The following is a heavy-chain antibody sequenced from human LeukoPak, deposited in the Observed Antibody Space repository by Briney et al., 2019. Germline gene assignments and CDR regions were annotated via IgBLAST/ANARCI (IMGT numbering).Heavy chain of an antibody. CDR1: GYSFTSYW. Sequence: GESLKISCKGSGYSFTSYWIGWVRQMPGKGLEWMGIIYPGDSDTRYSPSFQGQVTISANKTISTAYLQRSSLKASDTAMYYCARHGRYYDSSGYYEPWGQGTLVTVSS. CDR2: IYPGDSDT. CDR3: ARHGRYYDSSGYYEP. V-gene: IGHV5-51*01. J-gene: IGHJ5*02. D-gene: IGHD3-22*01.